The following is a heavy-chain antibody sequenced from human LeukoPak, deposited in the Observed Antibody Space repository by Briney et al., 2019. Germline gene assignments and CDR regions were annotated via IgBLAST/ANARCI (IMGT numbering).Heavy chain of an antibody. J-gene: IGHJ4*02. CDR2: TRYDGSNK. D-gene: IGHD3-10*01. CDR1: GFTFSSYG. CDR3: AKDYYGSGSYYTGPTDY. Sequence: PGGSLRLSCAASGFTFSSYGMHWVRQAPGKGLEWVAFTRYDGSNKYYADSVKGRFTISRDNSKNTLYLQMNSLRAEDTAVYYCAKDYYGSGSYYTGPTDYWGQGTLVAVSS. V-gene: IGHV3-30*02.